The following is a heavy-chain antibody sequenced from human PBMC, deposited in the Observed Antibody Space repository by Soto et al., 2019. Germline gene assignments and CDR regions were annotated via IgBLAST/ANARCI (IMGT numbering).Heavy chain of an antibody. V-gene: IGHV1-69*13. D-gene: IGHD2-2*01. Sequence: ASVKVSCKASGGTFSSYAISWVRQAPGQGLEWMGGIIPIFGTANYAQKFQGRVTITADESTSTAYMELSSLRSEDTAVYYCARDPRLGVPAAHPYNWFDPWGQGTLVTVSS. J-gene: IGHJ5*02. CDR2: IIPIFGTA. CDR1: GGTFSSYA. CDR3: ARDPRLGVPAAHPYNWFDP.